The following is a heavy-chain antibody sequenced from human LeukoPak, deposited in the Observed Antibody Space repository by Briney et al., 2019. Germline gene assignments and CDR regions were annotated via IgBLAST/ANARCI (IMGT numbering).Heavy chain of an antibody. V-gene: IGHV3-30*18. CDR2: ISYDGSNK. CDR1: GFTFNSYG. CDR3: AKDLYDSSGYYFDFDY. D-gene: IGHD3-22*01. Sequence: GGSLRLSCAASGFTFNSYGMYWVRQAPGTGLEWVAVISYDGSNKYYADSVKGRFTISRDNSKNALYLQMNSLRAEDTAVYYCAKDLYDSSGYYFDFDYWGQGILVTVSS. J-gene: IGHJ4*02.